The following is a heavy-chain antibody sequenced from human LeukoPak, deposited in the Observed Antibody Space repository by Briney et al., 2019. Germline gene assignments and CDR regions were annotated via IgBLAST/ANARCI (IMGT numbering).Heavy chain of an antibody. J-gene: IGHJ4*02. CDR1: GFTFSSCA. CDR2: ISGSGGST. D-gene: IGHD3-10*01. Sequence: PGGSLRLSCAASGFTFSSCAMSWVRQAPGKGLEWVSAISGSGGSTYYADSVKGRFTISRDNSKNTLYLQMNSLRAEDTAVYHCAKDLNSITMVRGVIITPYVFDYWGQGTLVTVSS. V-gene: IGHV3-23*01. CDR3: AKDLNSITMVRGVIITPYVFDY.